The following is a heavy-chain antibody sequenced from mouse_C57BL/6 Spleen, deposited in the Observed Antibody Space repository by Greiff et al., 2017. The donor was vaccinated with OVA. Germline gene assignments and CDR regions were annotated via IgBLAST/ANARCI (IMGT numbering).Heavy chain of an antibody. Sequence: VKQSCKASGYTFTSYWMHWVKQRPGRGLEWIGRIDPNSGGTKYNEKFKSKATLTVDKPSSTAYMQLSSLTSEDSAVYYCARGGTLIYYDYGYYAMDYWGQGTSVTVSS. CDR1: GYTFTSYW. CDR3: ARGGTLIYYDYGYYAMDY. D-gene: IGHD2-4*01. J-gene: IGHJ4*01. CDR2: IDPNSGGT. V-gene: IGHV1-72*01.